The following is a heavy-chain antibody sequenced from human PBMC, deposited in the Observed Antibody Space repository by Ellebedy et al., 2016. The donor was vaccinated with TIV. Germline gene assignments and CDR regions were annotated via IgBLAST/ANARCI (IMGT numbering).Heavy chain of an antibody. CDR3: ARVLGSGSYGYLNWYFDL. V-gene: IGHV1-69*13. CDR2: IIPIFGTA. D-gene: IGHD3-10*01. Sequence: SVKVSXXASGYTFTSYGISWVRQAPGQGLEWMGGIIPIFGTANYAQKFQGRVTITADESTSTAYMELSSLRSEDTAVYYCARVLGSGSYGYLNWYFDLWGRGTLVTVSS. CDR1: GYTFTSYG. J-gene: IGHJ2*01.